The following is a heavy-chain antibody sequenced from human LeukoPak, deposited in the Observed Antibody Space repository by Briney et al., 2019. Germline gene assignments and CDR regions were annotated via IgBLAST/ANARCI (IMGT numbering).Heavy chain of an antibody. J-gene: IGHJ4*02. V-gene: IGHV1-8*03. Sequence: GASAKVSCKASGYTFTSYDINWVRQATGQGPEWMGWMNPNSGNTGYAQKFRGRVSITRNTSISTAYMELSSLVSEDTAVYYCARVGESSSDDYWGQGTLVTVSS. CDR1: GYTFTSYD. CDR2: MNPNSGNT. D-gene: IGHD3-16*02. CDR3: ARVGESSSDDY.